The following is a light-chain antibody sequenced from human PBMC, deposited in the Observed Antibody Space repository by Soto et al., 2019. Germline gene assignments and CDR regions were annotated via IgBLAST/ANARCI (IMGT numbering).Light chain of an antibody. CDR1: QSVSSSY. CDR3: QQYGSSPLT. J-gene: IGKJ1*01. V-gene: IGKV3-20*01. Sequence: EIVWTQSPGTLSLSPGERATLSCRASQSVSSSYLAWYQQKTGQAPRLLIYGASSRATGIPDRFSGSGSGTDFTVTISRLEPEDFAVYYCQQYGSSPLTFGQGTKVEIK. CDR2: GAS.